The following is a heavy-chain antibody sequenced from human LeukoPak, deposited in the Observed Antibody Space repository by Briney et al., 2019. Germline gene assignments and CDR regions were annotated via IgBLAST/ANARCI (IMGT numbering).Heavy chain of an antibody. CDR1: GGSISSSSYY. D-gene: IGHD2-15*01. CDR3: ARHPLDYSYAFDI. J-gene: IGHJ3*02. Sequence: SETLSLTCTVSGGSISSSSYYWGWIRQPPGKGLEWIGSFYYSGSTYYNPSLKSRVTISVDTSKNQFSLKLSSVTAADTAVYYCARHPLDYSYAFDIWGQGTMVTVSS. V-gene: IGHV4-39*01. CDR2: FYYSGST.